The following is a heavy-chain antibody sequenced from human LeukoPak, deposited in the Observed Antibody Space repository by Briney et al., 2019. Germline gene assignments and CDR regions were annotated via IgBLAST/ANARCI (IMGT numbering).Heavy chain of an antibody. CDR3: ANSGYSSSWYRYYGMDV. J-gene: IGHJ6*02. D-gene: IGHD6-13*01. Sequence: GGSLRLSCAASGFTFSSYWMHWVRHAPGKGLVWVSRINSDGSSTAYAESVKGRFTISRDNAKNTLYLQMNSLRAEDTAVYYCANSGYSSSWYRYYGMDVWGQGTTVTVSS. CDR1: GFTFSSYW. CDR2: INSDGSST. V-gene: IGHV3-74*03.